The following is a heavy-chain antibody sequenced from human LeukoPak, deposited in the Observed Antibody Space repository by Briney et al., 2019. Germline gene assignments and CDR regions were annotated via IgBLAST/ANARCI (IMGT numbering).Heavy chain of an antibody. J-gene: IGHJ4*02. D-gene: IGHD6-19*01. CDR2: IYTGGRT. V-gene: IGHV3-53*01. CDR1: GFSVSSNY. CDR3: ARVRSDSSGWYEFDY. Sequence: GGSLRLSCAASGFSVSSNYMGWVRQVSGKGLEWVSVIYTGGRTYYADSVKGRFTISRDDSKNTLFLQMSSLRAEDTAVYYCARVRSDSSGWYEFDYWGQGTLLTVSS.